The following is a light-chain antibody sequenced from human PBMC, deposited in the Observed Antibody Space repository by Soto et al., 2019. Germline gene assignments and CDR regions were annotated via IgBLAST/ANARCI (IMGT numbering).Light chain of an antibody. J-gene: IGKJ5*01. CDR1: QSISRY. CDR2: DSS. Sequence: DIQMTQSPSSLSSSVGDRFTITCPPSQSISRYLNWYQQNSGRAPKLLIYDSSSLESGVPSRFSGSGSGTEFSLTISSLQPDDFATYFCQQYDSFSITFGQGTRLENK. V-gene: IGKV1-5*01. CDR3: QQYDSFSIT.